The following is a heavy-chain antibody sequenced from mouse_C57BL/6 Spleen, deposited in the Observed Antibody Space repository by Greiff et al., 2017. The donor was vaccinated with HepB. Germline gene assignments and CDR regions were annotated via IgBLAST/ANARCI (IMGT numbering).Heavy chain of an antibody. CDR1: GYTFTSYW. Sequence: QVQLQQPGAELVKPGASVKLSCKASGYTFTSYWMHWVKQRPGQGLEWIGMIHPNSGSTNYNEKFKSKATLTVDKSSSTAYMQLSSLTSEDSAVYYCARRGLARPYWYFDVWGTGTTVTVSS. CDR3: ARRGLARPYWYFDV. V-gene: IGHV1-64*01. J-gene: IGHJ1*03. CDR2: IHPNSGST. D-gene: IGHD1-1*01.